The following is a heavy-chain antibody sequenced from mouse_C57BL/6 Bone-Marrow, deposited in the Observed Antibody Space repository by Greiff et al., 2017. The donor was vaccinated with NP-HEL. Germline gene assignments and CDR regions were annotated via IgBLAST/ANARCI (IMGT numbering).Heavy chain of an antibody. J-gene: IGHJ2*01. Sequence: EVQLQQSGAELVKPGASVKLSCTASGFNITDYYMHWVKQRTEKGLEWIGRIDTEDGEARYAPKFKGKATMTADTSSNTAYLQLSSLTSEDTAVCYFTTYYNNYEDFDYGGQGTTLTVSS. D-gene: IGHD2-5*01. V-gene: IGHV14-2*01. CDR3: TTYYNNYEDFDY. CDR2: IDTEDGEA. CDR1: GFNITDYY.